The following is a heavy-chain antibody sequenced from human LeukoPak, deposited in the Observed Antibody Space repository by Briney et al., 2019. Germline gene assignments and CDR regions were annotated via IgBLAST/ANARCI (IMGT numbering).Heavy chain of an antibody. J-gene: IGHJ4*02. Sequence: GGSLRLSCAVSGITLSNYGMSWVRQAPGKGLEWVAGISDSGGRTNYADSVKGRFTISRDNPKNTLYMQMNSLRAEDTAVYFCAKRGVVIRVILVGFHKEAYYFDSWGQGALVTVSS. CDR3: AKRGVVIRVILVGFHKEAYYFDS. D-gene: IGHD3-22*01. CDR2: ISDSGGRT. V-gene: IGHV3-23*01. CDR1: GITLSNYG.